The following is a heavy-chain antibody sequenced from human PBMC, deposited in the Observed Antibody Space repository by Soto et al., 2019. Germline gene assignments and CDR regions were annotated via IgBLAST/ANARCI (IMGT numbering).Heavy chain of an antibody. V-gene: IGHV1-3*01. D-gene: IGHD6-13*01. CDR2: INAGNGNT. CDR1: GYIFTSYA. J-gene: IGHJ5*02. CDR3: ARDDSSSWYTWFDP. Sequence: QVQLVQSGAEVKKPGASVKVSCKASGYIFTSYAMHWVRQAPGQRLEWMGWINAGNGNTKYSQKFQGRVTITRDTSASTAYMELSSLRSEDTAVYYCARDDSSSWYTWFDPWGQGTLVTVSS.